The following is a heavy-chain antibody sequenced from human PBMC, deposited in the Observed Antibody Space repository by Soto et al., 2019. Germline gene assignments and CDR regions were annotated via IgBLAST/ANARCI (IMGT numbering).Heavy chain of an antibody. CDR3: AGVAARPFHWYFDL. D-gene: IGHD6-6*01. Sequence: QVQLQESGPGLVKPSQTLSLTCTVSGGSISSGGYYWSWIRQHPGKGLEWIGYIYYSGSTYYNPSLKSRVTISVDTSKNQSSLKLSSVTAADTAVYYCAGVAARPFHWYFDLWGRGTLVTVSS. V-gene: IGHV4-31*03. J-gene: IGHJ2*01. CDR2: IYYSGST. CDR1: GGSISSGGYY.